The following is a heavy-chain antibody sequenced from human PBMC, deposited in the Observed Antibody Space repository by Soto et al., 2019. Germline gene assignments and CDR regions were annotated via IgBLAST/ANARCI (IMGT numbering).Heavy chain of an antibody. Sequence: SETLSLTCTVSGGSISSYYWSWIRQPPGKGLECIGYMYNTGSTIYNPSLKSRVTISVDTSNNHFSLKLNSVTAADTAVYYCARDLWGYCGADCYPLDVWGQGTTVTVSS. V-gene: IGHV4-59*01. CDR2: MYNTGST. CDR3: ARDLWGYCGADCYPLDV. J-gene: IGHJ6*02. CDR1: GGSISSYY. D-gene: IGHD2-21*02.